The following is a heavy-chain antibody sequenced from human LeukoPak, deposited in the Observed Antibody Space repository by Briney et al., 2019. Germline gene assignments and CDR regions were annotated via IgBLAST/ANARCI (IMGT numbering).Heavy chain of an antibody. D-gene: IGHD1-14*01. CDR1: GFTVITND. CDR3: ARGVEPLAANTLAY. J-gene: IGHJ4*02. CDR2: LYSDGNT. V-gene: IGHV3-53*01. Sequence: GGSLRLSCAASGFTVITNDMTWVRQAPGKGLEWVSVLYSDGNTKYADSVQGRFTISRDNSKNTLYLEMNSLSPDDTAVYYCARGVEPLAANTLAYWGQGTWSPFPQ.